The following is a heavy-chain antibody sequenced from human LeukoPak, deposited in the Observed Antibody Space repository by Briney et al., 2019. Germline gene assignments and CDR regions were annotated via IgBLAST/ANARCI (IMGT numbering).Heavy chain of an antibody. CDR1: GFTFSNAW. V-gene: IGHV3-15*01. J-gene: IGHJ4*02. CDR2: IKSNTDGGTT. Sequence: GGSLRLSCAASGFTFSNAWMSWVRQAPGKGLEWVGRIKSNTDGGTTDYAAPVKGRFTISRDDSKNTLYLQMNSLRAEDTAVYYCARSRSGAHWGQGTLVTVSS. CDR3: ARSRSGAH. D-gene: IGHD2-8*02.